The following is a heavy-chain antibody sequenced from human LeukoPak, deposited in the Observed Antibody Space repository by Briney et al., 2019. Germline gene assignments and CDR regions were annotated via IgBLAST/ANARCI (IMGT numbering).Heavy chain of an antibody. CDR1: GYTFSSGYY. Sequence: WALVKVSCKASGYTFSSGYYLHWVRQAPGQGLEWMGWINPNNGDTNYAQKFQGRVTMTRDTSISTAYMELSRLRSDDAAVYFCARGAYYNFWSGFYYSPHFDYWGQGTLVTVSS. V-gene: IGHV1-2*02. D-gene: IGHD3-3*01. CDR2: INPNNGDT. J-gene: IGHJ4*02. CDR3: ARGAYYNFWSGFYYSPHFDY.